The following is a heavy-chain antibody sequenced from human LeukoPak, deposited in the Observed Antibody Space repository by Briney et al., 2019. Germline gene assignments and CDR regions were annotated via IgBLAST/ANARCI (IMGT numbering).Heavy chain of an antibody. D-gene: IGHD6-13*01. Sequence: ASVKVSCKASGYTFTSYYMHWVRQAPGQGLEWMGIINPSGGSTSYAQKFQGRVTMTRDTSTSTDYMERSSLRSEEPAVYYCARGDGYISSWGLFDYWGQGTLVTVSS. J-gene: IGHJ4*02. CDR1: GYTFTSYY. CDR2: INPSGGST. CDR3: ARGDGYISSWGLFDY. V-gene: IGHV1-46*01.